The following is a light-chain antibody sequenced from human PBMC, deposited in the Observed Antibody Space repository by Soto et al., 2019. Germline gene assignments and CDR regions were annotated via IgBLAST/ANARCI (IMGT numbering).Light chain of an antibody. Sequence: EIVLTQSPGTLSLSPGERATLSCRASQTVSSSSLVCQSVSSSCLAWYQQKRGQAHRLLSYGASSMATGLPDMFSGSGYGTDVTLTISRLEPEDFAVYYCQQYGSVRWTFGQGTEVEIK. CDR2: GAS. J-gene: IGKJ1*01. CDR1: QTVSSSSLVCQSVSSSC. V-gene: IGKV3-20*01. CDR3: QQYGSVRWT.